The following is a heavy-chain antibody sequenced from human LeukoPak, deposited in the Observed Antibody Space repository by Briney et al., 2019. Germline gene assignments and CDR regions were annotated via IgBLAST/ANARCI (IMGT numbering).Heavy chain of an antibody. Sequence: SETLSLTSTVSGGSISSGDYYWSWIRQPPGKGLEWIGYIYYSGSTYYDPSLKSRVTISVDTSKNQFSLKLSSVTAADTAVYYCARDKDCGGNCSPGYFDYWGQGTLVTVSS. CDR3: ARDKDCGGNCSPGYFDY. J-gene: IGHJ4*02. CDR1: GGSISSGDYY. CDR2: IYYSGST. D-gene: IGHD2-21*02. V-gene: IGHV4-30-4*01.